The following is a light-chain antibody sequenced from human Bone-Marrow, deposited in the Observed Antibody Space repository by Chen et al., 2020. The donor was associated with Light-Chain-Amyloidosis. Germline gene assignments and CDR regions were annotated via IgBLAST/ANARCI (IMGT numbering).Light chain of an antibody. Sequence: QSALTPPPSVCGSPGQSLTISCTGTSNDVGGYNYVSWYQQHPGKAPKLIIYEVTNRPSRISNRFSGSKSGNTASLTISGLQPEDEAHYYCCSYATSATLIFGGGTKLTVL. V-gene: IGLV2-14*01. CDR3: CSYATSATLI. CDR2: EVT. J-gene: IGLJ2*01. CDR1: SNDVGGYNY.